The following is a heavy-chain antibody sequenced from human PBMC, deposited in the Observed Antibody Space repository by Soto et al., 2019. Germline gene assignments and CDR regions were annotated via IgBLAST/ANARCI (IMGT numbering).Heavy chain of an antibody. Sequence: GSLRLSCAASGFTFSGSAMHWVRQASGKGLEWVGRIRSKANSYATAYAASVKGRFTISRDDSKNTAYLQMNSLKTEDTAVYYCTSLRIDYYDSSGYYSWFDPWGQGTLVTVSS. V-gene: IGHV3-73*01. CDR1: GFTFSGSA. CDR3: TSLRIDYYDSSGYYSWFDP. J-gene: IGHJ5*02. CDR2: IRSKANSYAT. D-gene: IGHD3-22*01.